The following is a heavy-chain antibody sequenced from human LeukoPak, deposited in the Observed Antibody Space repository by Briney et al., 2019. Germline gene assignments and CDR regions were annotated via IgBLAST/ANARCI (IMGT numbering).Heavy chain of an antibody. Sequence: GGSLRLSCAASGFTFSSYEMNWVRQAPGKGLERVSYISSSGSTIYYADSVKGRFTISRDNAKNTLWLQMNSLKGEDTAVYYCAKTWRGRGYYGYGPSEYFYYMDVWGKGTTVTISS. J-gene: IGHJ6*03. CDR3: AKTWRGRGYYGYGPSEYFYYMDV. D-gene: IGHD3-10*01. CDR2: ISSSGSTI. V-gene: IGHV3-48*03. CDR1: GFTFSSYE.